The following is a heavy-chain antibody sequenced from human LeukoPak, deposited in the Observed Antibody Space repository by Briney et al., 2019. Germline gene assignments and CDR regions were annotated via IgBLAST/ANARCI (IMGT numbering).Heavy chain of an antibody. J-gene: IGHJ6*03. V-gene: IGHV1-8*03. CDR3: ARGGSGSYYSHPYYYYYMDV. Sequence: RASVKVSCKASGYTFTSYDINWVRQATGQGLEWMGWMNPNSGNTGYAQKFQGRVTITRDTSISTAYMELSSLRSEDTAVYYCARGGSGSYYSHPYYYYYMDVWGKGTTVTVSS. CDR2: MNPNSGNT. CDR1: GYTFTSYD. D-gene: IGHD3-10*01.